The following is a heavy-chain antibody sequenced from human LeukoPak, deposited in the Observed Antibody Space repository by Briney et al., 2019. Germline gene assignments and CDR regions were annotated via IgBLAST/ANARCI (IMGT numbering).Heavy chain of an antibody. Sequence: GGSRKLSWAPSGFTFGVTWMNWSGQVPGRGLGGVANIKQDGSEKFYVASVKGRFTISRDNGKSSLYLQMNSLRAEDTALYYCATSYDMGWLIGYWGQGTLVTVSS. V-gene: IGHV3-7*03. CDR1: GFTFGVTW. CDR2: IKQDGSEK. J-gene: IGHJ4*02. D-gene: IGHD3/OR15-3a*01. CDR3: ATSYDMGWLIGY.